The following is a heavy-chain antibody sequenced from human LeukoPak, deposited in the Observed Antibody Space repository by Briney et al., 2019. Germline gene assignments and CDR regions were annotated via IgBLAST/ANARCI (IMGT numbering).Heavy chain of an antibody. CDR2: ISPSSSAI. J-gene: IGHJ4*02. D-gene: IGHD6-19*01. Sequence: GGSLRLSCAASGFTFSNCYMNWVRQAPGKGLEWVSSISPSSSAIYYADSVKGRFTISRDNAENSVYLQMNSLRDEDTAVYYCARQFSGWTTYWGQGTLVTVSS. CDR3: ARQFSGWTTY. CDR1: GFTFSNCY. V-gene: IGHV3-48*02.